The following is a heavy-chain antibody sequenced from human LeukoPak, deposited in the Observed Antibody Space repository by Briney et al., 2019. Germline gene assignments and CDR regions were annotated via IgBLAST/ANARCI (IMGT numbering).Heavy chain of an antibody. J-gene: IGHJ4*02. CDR2: INHSGST. V-gene: IGHV4-34*01. CDR1: GGSFSGYY. CDR3: ARGLDWELLID. D-gene: IGHD1-26*01. Sequence: SSETLSLTCAVYGGSFSGYYWSWIRQPPGKGLEWIGEINHSGSTNYNPSLKSRVTISVDTSKNQFSLKLSSVTAADTAVYYCARGLDWELLIDWGQGTLVTVSS.